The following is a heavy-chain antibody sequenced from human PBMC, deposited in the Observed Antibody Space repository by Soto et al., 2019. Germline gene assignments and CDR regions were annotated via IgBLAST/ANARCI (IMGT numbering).Heavy chain of an antibody. CDR1: GFTFSSYA. Sequence: QMQLVESGGGVVQPGRSLRLSCAASGFTFSSYAMHWVRQAPGKGLEWVAVISYDGSNKYYADSVKGRFTISRDNSKNTLYLQMNSLRAEDTAVYYCAVAYGYSSSCYSGYFDYWGQGTLVTVSS. V-gene: IGHV3-30-3*01. CDR3: AVAYGYSSSCYSGYFDY. D-gene: IGHD6-13*01. CDR2: ISYDGSNK. J-gene: IGHJ4*02.